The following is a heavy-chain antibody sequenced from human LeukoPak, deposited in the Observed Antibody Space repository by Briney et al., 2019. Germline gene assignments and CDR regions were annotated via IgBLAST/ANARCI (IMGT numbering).Heavy chain of an antibody. CDR1: GFTFSSYW. V-gene: IGHV3-7*01. J-gene: IGHJ4*02. CDR3: ALVDGYSNKN. Sequence: GGSLRLSCEASGFTFSSYWISWVRHAPGRWLGWVANIKQVGSEKYYVDSVKGRFTISRDNAKNSLYLQMNSLRAEDTAVYYCALVDGYSNKNWGQGTLVTVSS. D-gene: IGHD5-12*01. CDR2: IKQVGSEK.